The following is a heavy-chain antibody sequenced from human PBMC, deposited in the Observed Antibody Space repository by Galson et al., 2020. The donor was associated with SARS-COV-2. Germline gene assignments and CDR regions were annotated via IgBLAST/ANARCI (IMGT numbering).Heavy chain of an antibody. D-gene: IGHD6-19*01. CDR3: AKEAGDRYFDH. V-gene: IGHV3-21*01. CDR1: GFTFSTYS. J-gene: IGHJ4*02. Sequence: GGSLRLSCAASGFTFSTYSLNWVRQTPGKGLEWVSSISGSSSYISYADLVRGRFTISRDNAKNSLFLQMNGLRAEDTAVYYCAKEAGDRYFDHCGQGTLVTVSS. CDR2: ISGSSSYI.